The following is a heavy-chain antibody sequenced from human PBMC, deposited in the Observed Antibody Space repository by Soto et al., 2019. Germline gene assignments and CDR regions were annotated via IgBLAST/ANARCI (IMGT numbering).Heavy chain of an antibody. J-gene: IGHJ6*03. Sequence: PGESLKISCKGSGYSFTSYWIGWVRQMPGKGLEWMGIIYPGDSDTRYSPSFQGQVTISADKSISTAYLQWSSLEASDTAMYYCARGYCSSTSCYQAYDYYYYMDVWGKGTTVTVSS. D-gene: IGHD2-2*01. CDR2: IYPGDSDT. CDR3: ARGYCSSTSCYQAYDYYYYMDV. V-gene: IGHV5-51*01. CDR1: GYSFTSYW.